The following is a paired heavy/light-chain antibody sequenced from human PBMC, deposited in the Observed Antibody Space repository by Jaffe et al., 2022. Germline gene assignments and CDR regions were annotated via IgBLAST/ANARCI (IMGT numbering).Heavy chain of an antibody. CDR1: GFSLSTSGVG. CDR2: IYWDDDK. J-gene: IGHJ5*02. Sequence: QITLKESGPTLVKPTQTLTLTCTFSGFSLSTSGVGVGWIRQPPGKALEWLALIYWDDDKRYSPSLKSRLTITKDTSKNQVVLTMTNMDPVDTATYYCAHSVIAAAITGTPYNWFDPWGQGTLVTVSS. CDR3: AHSVIAAAITGTPYNWFDP. D-gene: IGHD6-13*01. V-gene: IGHV2-5*02.
Light chain of an antibody. CDR2: EVS. CDR1: SSDVGGYNY. CDR3: SSYTSSSTHVV. Sequence: QSALTQPASVSGSPGQSITISCTGTSSDVGGYNYVSWYQQHPGKAPKLMIYEVSNRPSGVSNRFSGSKSGNTASLTISGLQAEDEADYYCSSYTSSSTHVVFGGGTKLTVL. V-gene: IGLV2-14*01. J-gene: IGLJ2*01.